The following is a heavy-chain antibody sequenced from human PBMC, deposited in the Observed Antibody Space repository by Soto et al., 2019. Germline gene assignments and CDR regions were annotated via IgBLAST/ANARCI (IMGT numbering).Heavy chain of an antibody. CDR3: AREALITMVRGTLPRAHDVFDI. D-gene: IGHD3-10*01. J-gene: IGHJ3*02. Sequence: ASVKVSCKASGYTFTGYYMHWVRQAPGQGLEWMGWINPNSGGTNYAQKFQGWVTMTRDTSISTAYMELSRLRSDDTAVYYCAREALITMVRGTLPRAHDVFDIWGQGTMVTVSS. CDR2: INPNSGGT. CDR1: GYTFTGYY. V-gene: IGHV1-2*04.